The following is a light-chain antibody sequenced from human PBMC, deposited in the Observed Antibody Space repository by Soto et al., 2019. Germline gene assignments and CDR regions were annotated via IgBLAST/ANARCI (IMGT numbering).Light chain of an antibody. CDR3: QSYDSSLSAWV. V-gene: IGLV1-40*01. Sequence: QSVLTQPPSVSGAPGQRVTISCTGSSSNIGAGYDVHWYQQLPGTAPKLLIYGNSNRPSGVPDRFSGSKSGTSASLAITGLQAEAEADYYCQSYDSSLSAWVFGVGTQLTVL. J-gene: IGLJ3*02. CDR1: SSNIGAGYD. CDR2: GNS.